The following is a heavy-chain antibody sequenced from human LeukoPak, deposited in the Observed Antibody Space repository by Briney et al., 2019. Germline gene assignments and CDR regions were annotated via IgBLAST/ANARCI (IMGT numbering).Heavy chain of an antibody. CDR3: ARADSSGYYIYAFDI. J-gene: IGHJ3*02. V-gene: IGHV3-21*04. Sequence: GGSLRLSCAASGFTFSSYSMNWVRQAPGKGLEWVSAISSSSSYIYYADSMKGRFTISRDNAKSSLYLQMNSLRAEDTALYYCARADSSGYYIYAFDIWGQGTMVTVSS. D-gene: IGHD3-22*01. CDR2: ISSSSSYI. CDR1: GFTFSSYS.